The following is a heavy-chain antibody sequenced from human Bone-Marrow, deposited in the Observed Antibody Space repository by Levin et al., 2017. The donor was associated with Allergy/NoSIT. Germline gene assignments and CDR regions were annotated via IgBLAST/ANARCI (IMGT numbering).Heavy chain of an antibody. J-gene: IGHJ6*02. CDR1: GGSVSSCCDY. V-gene: IGHV4-61*01. CDR2: IYYSGRS. Sequence: SQTLSLTCTVSGGSVSSCCDYWSWIRQPPGKGLEWIGYIYYSGRSTYNPSLKSRVTISVDTSKNQFSLKLSSVTAADTAVYYCARALHGDYGTDYSYGMDVWGQGTTVTVSS. CDR3: ARALHGDYGTDYSYGMDV. D-gene: IGHD4-17*01.